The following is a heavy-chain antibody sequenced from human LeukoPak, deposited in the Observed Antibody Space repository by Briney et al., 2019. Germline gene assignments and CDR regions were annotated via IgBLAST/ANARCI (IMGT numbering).Heavy chain of an antibody. V-gene: IGHV4-38-2*02. D-gene: IGHD6-19*01. Sequence: SETLSLTCTVSGYSISSGYYWGWIRQPPGKGLEWIGSMYHSGSTYYNPSLKSRVTISVDTSKNQFSLKLSSVTAADTAVYYCTRGAVAAAIDYWGQGTLVTVSS. CDR3: TRGAVAAAIDY. J-gene: IGHJ4*02. CDR1: GYSISSGYY. CDR2: MYHSGST.